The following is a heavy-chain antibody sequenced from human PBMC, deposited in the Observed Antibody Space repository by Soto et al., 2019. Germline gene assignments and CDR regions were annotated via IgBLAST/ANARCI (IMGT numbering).Heavy chain of an antibody. CDR2: IIPIFGTA. D-gene: IGHD3-22*01. Sequence: QVQLVQSGAEVKKPGSSVKVSCKASGGTFNSYAISWVRQAPGQGLEWMGGIIPIFGTADYAQKFQGRVTITAVESTSTADMELGSLRSEDTAVYYCASHYDSGGYYYRGLDYWGQGTLVTVSS. CDR3: ASHYDSGGYYYRGLDY. V-gene: IGHV1-69*12. J-gene: IGHJ4*02. CDR1: GGTFNSYA.